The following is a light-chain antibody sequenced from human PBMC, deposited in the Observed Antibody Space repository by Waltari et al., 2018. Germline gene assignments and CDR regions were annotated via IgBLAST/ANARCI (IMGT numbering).Light chain of an antibody. CDR3: QKYYSDYT. V-gene: IGKV1-5*03. CDR2: EAC. CDR1: QSINSW. J-gene: IGKJ2*01. Sequence: DIQMTQSPSPLSAFVGDRVTITCRASQSINSWLFWYPQKPGRAPKLLIYEACSLESGLPSTFSGSGSRTEFTLIISSLQTDDFATYYCQKYYSDYTFGHGTNLDIK.